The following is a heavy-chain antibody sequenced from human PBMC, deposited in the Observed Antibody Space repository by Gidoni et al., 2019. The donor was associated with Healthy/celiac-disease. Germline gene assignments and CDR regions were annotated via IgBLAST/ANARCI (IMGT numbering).Heavy chain of an antibody. V-gene: IGHV4-34*01. J-gene: IGHJ4*02. D-gene: IGHD6-19*01. Sequence: QVQLQQWGAGLLKPSETLSLTCAVYGGSFSGYYWSWIRRPPGKGLEWIGEINHSGSTNYNPSLKRRVTISADTSKNQCSRKLSSVTAADTAVYYCASRRIAVAGSSPLRTRAIDYWGQGTLVTVSS. CDR3: ASRRIAVAGSSPLRTRAIDY. CDR1: GGSFSGYY. CDR2: INHSGST.